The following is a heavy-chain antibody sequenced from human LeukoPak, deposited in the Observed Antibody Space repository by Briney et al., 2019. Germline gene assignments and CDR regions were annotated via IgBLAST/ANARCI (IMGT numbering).Heavy chain of an antibody. V-gene: IGHV1-24*01. J-gene: IGHJ4*02. D-gene: IGHD3-10*01. CDR1: GYTLTELS. Sequence: VSVKVSCKVSGYTLTELSMHWVRQAPGKGLEWMGGFDPEDGETIYAQKFQGRVTMTEDTSTDTAYMELSSLRSEDTAVYYCATAVGYYYGSGTIRGYYFDYWGQGTLVTVSS. CDR2: FDPEDGET. CDR3: ATAVGYYYGSGTIRGYYFDY.